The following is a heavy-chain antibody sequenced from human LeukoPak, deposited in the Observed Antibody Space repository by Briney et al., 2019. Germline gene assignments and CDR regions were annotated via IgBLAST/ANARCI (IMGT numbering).Heavy chain of an antibody. V-gene: IGHV3-33*01. D-gene: IGHD1-26*01. Sequence: GGSLRLSCAASGFTFSSYGMHWGGEAPPQGLGRVAVIWYDGINKYYANTVRGRFTISRDNSQHPLYMQMNGLRAEDTAVYYCERGMVGATYFDYWGQGTLVTVSS. CDR3: ERGMVGATYFDY. J-gene: IGHJ4*02. CDR1: GFTFSSYG. CDR2: IWYDGINK.